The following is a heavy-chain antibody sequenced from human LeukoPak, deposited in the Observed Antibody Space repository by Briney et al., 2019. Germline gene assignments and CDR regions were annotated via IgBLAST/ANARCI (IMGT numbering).Heavy chain of an antibody. CDR2: IYSNGNT. CDR1: GDSIRSSSYY. J-gene: IGHJ3*02. V-gene: IGHV4-39*07. Sequence: SETLSLTCTVSGDSIRSSSYYWGWIRQPPGKGLEWIRQIYSNGNTYDNPSLKSRVTISIETSKNQFSLKLTSVTAADTAVYYCARGHVGGYTYGGPFDIWGQGTVVTVSS. D-gene: IGHD5-18*01. CDR3: ARGHVGGYTYGGPFDI.